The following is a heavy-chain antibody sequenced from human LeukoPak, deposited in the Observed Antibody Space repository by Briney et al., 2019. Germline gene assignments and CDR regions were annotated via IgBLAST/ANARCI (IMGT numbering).Heavy chain of an antibody. D-gene: IGHD1-26*01. Sequence: GRSLRLSCAASGFTFDEYAMHWVRQPPGKGLEWVAGISWNTYDIGYADSVKGRFTISRDNAKNSLYLQMSSLRVEDMALYYCAKGVGTSYHYHMDVWGKGTTVIVSS. CDR2: ISWNTYDI. J-gene: IGHJ6*03. CDR3: AKGVGTSYHYHMDV. V-gene: IGHV3-9*03. CDR1: GFTFDEYA.